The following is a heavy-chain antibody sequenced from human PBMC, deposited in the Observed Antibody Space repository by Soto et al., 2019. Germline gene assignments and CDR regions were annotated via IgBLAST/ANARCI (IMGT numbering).Heavy chain of an antibody. CDR1: GYTFTSYY. Sequence: QVQLVQSGAEVKKPGASVKVSCKASGYTFTSYYMHWVRQAPGQGLEWMGIINPSGGSTTYSQKFQGRVTMTSVTSTSTVYMELSSLRSEDTAVYYCARSGYCSSITCYSGGFDYWGQGTLVTVSS. D-gene: IGHD2-2*01. V-gene: IGHV1-46*03. CDR3: ARSGYCSSITCYSGGFDY. J-gene: IGHJ4*02. CDR2: INPSGGST.